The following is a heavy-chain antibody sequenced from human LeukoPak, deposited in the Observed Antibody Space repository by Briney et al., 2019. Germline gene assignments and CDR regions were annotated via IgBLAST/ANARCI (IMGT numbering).Heavy chain of an antibody. CDR1: GGSISSYY. J-gene: IGHJ3*02. CDR3: ARQSGYSYDDAFDI. CDR2: IYYSGST. V-gene: IGHV4-59*08. D-gene: IGHD5-18*01. Sequence: SETLSLTCTVSGGSISSYYWSWIRQPPGKGLEWIGYIYYSGSTNYNPSLKSRVTISVDASKNQFSLKLSSVTAADTAVYYCARQSGYSYDDAFDIWGQGTMVTVSS.